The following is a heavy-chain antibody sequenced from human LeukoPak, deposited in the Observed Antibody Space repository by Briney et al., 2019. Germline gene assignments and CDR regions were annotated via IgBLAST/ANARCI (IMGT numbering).Heavy chain of an antibody. CDR1: GGSISSYY. V-gene: IGHV4-4*07. CDR3: ARQRRYCSDTSCYEGAFDY. CDR2: IYTSGST. J-gene: IGHJ4*02. Sequence: SETLSLTCTVSGGSISSYYWSWIRQPAGKGLEWIGRIYTSGSTNYNPSLKSRVTMSVDTSKNQFSLKLSSVAAADTAVYYCARQRRYCSDTSCYEGAFDYWGQGTLVTVSS. D-gene: IGHD2-2*01.